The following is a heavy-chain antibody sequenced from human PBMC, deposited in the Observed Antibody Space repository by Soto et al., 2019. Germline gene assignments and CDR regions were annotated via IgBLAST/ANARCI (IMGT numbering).Heavy chain of an antibody. CDR3: TTPPRGYFGPSDP. J-gene: IGHJ5*02. D-gene: IGHD1-1*01. Sequence: PGGSLRLSCAASEFSVGNAWMRWVRQAPGKGLEWVGRIKSETDGGTTDYAAPVKGRFTISRDDSKNTLYLQMNSLKTEDTAVYYCTTPPRGYFGPSDPWAQGTLVTVSS. CDR1: EFSVGNAW. V-gene: IGHV3-15*01. CDR2: IKSETDGGTT.